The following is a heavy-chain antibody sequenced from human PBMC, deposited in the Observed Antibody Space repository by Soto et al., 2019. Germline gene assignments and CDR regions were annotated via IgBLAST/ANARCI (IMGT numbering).Heavy chain of an antibody. CDR2: INSDGSSA. J-gene: IGHJ5*02. CDR1: GFTFRSHW. V-gene: IGHV3-74*01. CDR3: ARGACNGTSCYVFDP. Sequence: LRLSCVASGFTFRSHWIHWVRESGVKGLVWVSQINSDGSSANYADAVKGRFTFSRDNAKKTLYLQMDSLRAEDTAVYYCARGACNGTSCYVFDPWGPGTLVTVSS. D-gene: IGHD2-2*01.